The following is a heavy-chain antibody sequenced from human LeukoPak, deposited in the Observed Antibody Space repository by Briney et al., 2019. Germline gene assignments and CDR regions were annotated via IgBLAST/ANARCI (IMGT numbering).Heavy chain of an antibody. CDR3: AAHLQNWGPFDY. CDR1: AYTFTGYY. V-gene: IGHV1-46*03. CDR2: INPSGTST. J-gene: IGHJ4*02. D-gene: IGHD7-27*01. Sequence: ASVKVSCKASAYTFTGYYMHWVRRAPGQGLEWMGTINPSGTSTNYAQKFQGRVTMTRDTSTSTVYIELSGLRSEDTAVYYRAAHLQNWGPFDYWGQGTLVTVSS.